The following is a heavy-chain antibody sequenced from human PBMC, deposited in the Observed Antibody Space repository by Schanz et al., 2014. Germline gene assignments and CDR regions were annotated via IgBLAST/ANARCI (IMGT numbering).Heavy chain of an antibody. J-gene: IGHJ6*03. CDR1: GGTFSTYT. Sequence: QVQLVQSGAEVKKPGSSVKVSCKASGGTFSTYTISWVRQAPGQGLEWMGRIIPILGIANYAQKFQGRVTFTADKSTNTAYMELSSLKSEDTAVYYCAGTYCSSTSCYTGYYYMDVWGKGTTVTVSS. CDR3: AGTYCSSTSCYTGYYYMDV. D-gene: IGHD2-2*02. CDR2: IIPILGIA. V-gene: IGHV1-69*02.